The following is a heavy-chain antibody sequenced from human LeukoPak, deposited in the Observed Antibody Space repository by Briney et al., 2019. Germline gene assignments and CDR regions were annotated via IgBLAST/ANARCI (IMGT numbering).Heavy chain of an antibody. D-gene: IGHD6-19*01. J-gene: IGHJ3*02. V-gene: IGHV1-2*02. CDR2: INPNSGGT. CDR1: GYTFTGYY. Sequence: ASVKVSCKASGYTFTGYYMHWVRQAPGQGLEWMGWINPNSGGTNYAQKFQGRVTMTRDTSISTAYMELSRLRSDDTAVYYCARVNRYGSGWYFDIWGQGTMVTVSS. CDR3: ARVNRYGSGWYFDI.